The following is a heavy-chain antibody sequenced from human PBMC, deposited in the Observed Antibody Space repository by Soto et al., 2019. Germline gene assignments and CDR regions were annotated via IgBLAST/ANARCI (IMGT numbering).Heavy chain of an antibody. V-gene: IGHV1-69*01. J-gene: IGHJ6*02. CDR1: GGTFSSYA. CDR3: ARETYSSVLYYYYGIDV. D-gene: IGHD6-19*01. Sequence: QVQLVQSGAEVKKPGSSVKVSCKASGGTFSSYAISWVRQAPGQGLEWMGGIIPIFGTANYAQKFQGRVTITADESTSTAYMELSSLRAEDTAVYYCARETYSSVLYYYYGIDVWGQGTTVTVSS. CDR2: IIPIFGTA.